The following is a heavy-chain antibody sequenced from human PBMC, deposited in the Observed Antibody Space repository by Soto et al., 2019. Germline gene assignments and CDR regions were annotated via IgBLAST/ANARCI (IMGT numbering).Heavy chain of an antibody. D-gene: IGHD2-2*01. J-gene: IGHJ4*02. V-gene: IGHV4-34*01. Sequence: SETLSLTCAVYGGSFSGYYWSWIRQPPGKGLEWIGEINHSGSTNYNPSLKSRVTISVDTSKNQFSLKLSSVTAADTAVYYCARGAPFVVVPGPQSAIDYWGQGTLVTVSS. CDR1: GGSFSGYY. CDR2: INHSGST. CDR3: ARGAPFVVVPGPQSAIDY.